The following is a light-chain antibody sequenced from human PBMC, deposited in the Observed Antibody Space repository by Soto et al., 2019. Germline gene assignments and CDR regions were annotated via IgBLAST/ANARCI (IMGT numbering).Light chain of an antibody. CDR2: TGS. Sequence: DVVMTQSPLSLPVTLGQPASISCRSSQSLVYSDGNTYLNWFQQRPGQSPRRLIYTGSNRDSGVPDRFGGSGSDTDFTLKISRVEAEDVGVYYCMQGTHWPWTFGQGTKVEIK. J-gene: IGKJ1*01. V-gene: IGKV2-30*01. CDR1: QSLVYSDGNTY. CDR3: MQGTHWPWT.